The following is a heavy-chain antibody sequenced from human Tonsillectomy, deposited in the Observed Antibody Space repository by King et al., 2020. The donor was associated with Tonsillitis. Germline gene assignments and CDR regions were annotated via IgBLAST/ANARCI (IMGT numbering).Heavy chain of an antibody. Sequence: VQLQQWGAGLLKPSETLSLTCAVYGGSFSGYSWSWIRQPPGKGLEGIGEIDHSGSTNYNPSLTSRVTISVDTAKNQFPLKLSSLTAADTAVYYCARFAGTYYYDSGGYFFDYWGQGTLVTVSS. CDR1: GGSFSGYS. CDR2: IDHSGST. CDR3: ARFAGTYYYDSGGYFFDY. J-gene: IGHJ4*02. V-gene: IGHV4-34*01. D-gene: IGHD3-22*01.